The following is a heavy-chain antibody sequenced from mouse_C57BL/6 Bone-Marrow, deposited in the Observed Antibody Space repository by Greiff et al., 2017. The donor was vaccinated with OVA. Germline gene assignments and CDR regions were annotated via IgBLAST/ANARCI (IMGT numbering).Heavy chain of an antibody. D-gene: IGHD3-1*01. J-gene: IGHJ4*01. V-gene: IGHV14-4*01. CDR3: TTLSRGYAMDY. Sequence: EVNVVESGAELVRPGASVKLSCTASGFNIKDDYMHWVKQRPEQGLEWIGWIDPENGDTEYASKFQGKATITADTSSNTAYLQLSSLTSEDTAVYYCTTLSRGYAMDYWGQGTSVTVSS. CDR1: GFNIKDDY. CDR2: IDPENGDT.